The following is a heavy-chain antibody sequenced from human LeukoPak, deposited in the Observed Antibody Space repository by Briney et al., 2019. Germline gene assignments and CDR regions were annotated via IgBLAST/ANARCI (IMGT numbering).Heavy chain of an antibody. CDR1: GGSISSYY. D-gene: IGHD1-26*01. CDR3: ASRSGSYYEWYYYYYMDV. V-gene: IGHV4-4*07. Sequence: PSQTLSLTCTVSGGSISSYYWSWIRQPAGKGLEWIGRIHTSGSTNYSPSLKSRVTMSVDTSKNQFSLKLSSVTAADTAVYYCASRSGSYYEWYYYYYMDVWGKGTTVTVSS. J-gene: IGHJ6*03. CDR2: IHTSGST.